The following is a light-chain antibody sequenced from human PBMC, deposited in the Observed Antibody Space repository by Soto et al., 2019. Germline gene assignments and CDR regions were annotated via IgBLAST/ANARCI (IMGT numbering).Light chain of an antibody. CDR2: QAS. V-gene: IGKV1-5*03. CDR1: QSVSNW. Sequence: DIQMTQATSTLSASVGDRVTMTCRASQSVSNWVAWYQQKPGKVPKLLIFQASTLETGVPSRFSGSGSGTEFTLSISSLQPDDFATYFCQHYDVYPYTFGQGTKLEI. J-gene: IGKJ2*01. CDR3: QHYDVYPYT.